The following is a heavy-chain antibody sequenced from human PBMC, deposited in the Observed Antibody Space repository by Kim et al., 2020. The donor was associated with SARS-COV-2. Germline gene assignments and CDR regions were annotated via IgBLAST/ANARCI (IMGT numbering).Heavy chain of an antibody. J-gene: IGHJ6*02. CDR2: IIPILGIA. Sequence: SVKVSCKASGGTFSSYTISWVRQAPGQGLEWMGGIIPILGIANYAQKFQGRVTITADKSTSTAYMELSSLRSEDTAVYYCASTYYYGSGTQTSTDYYYYGMDVWGQGTTVTVSS. CDR1: GGTFSSYT. V-gene: IGHV1-69*10. CDR3: ASTYYYGSGTQTSTDYYYYGMDV. D-gene: IGHD3-10*01.